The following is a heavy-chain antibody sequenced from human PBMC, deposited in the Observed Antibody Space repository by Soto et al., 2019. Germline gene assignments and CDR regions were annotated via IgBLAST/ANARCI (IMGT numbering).Heavy chain of an antibody. CDR3: ARDRGEVYCSSTSCQDEYYYYYMDV. D-gene: IGHD2-2*01. J-gene: IGHJ6*03. CDR2: INPNSGGT. Sequence: GASVKVSCKASGYTFTGYSMYWVRQSPGQGLEWMGWINPNSGGTNYAQKFQGWVTMTRDTSISTAYMELSRLRSDDTAVYYCARDRGEVYCSSTSCQDEYYYYYMDVWGKGTTVTVSS. V-gene: IGHV1-2*04. CDR1: GYTFTGYS.